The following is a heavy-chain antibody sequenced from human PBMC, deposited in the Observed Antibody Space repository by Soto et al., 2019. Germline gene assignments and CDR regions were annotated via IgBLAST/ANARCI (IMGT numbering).Heavy chain of an antibody. CDR1: GGSISSSNW. CDR2: IYHSGST. J-gene: IGHJ4*02. D-gene: IGHD3-3*01. Sequence: PSETLSLTCAVSGGSISSSNWWSWVRQPPGKGLEWIGEIYHSGSTNYNPSLKSRVTISVGKSKNQFSLKLSSVTAADTAVYYCARNHQNKRITIFGVVTYYFDYWGQGTLVTVSS. V-gene: IGHV4-4*02. CDR3: ARNHQNKRITIFGVVTYYFDY.